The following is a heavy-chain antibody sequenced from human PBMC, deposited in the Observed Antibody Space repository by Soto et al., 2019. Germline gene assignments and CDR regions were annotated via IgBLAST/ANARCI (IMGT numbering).Heavy chain of an antibody. Sequence: GASVKASCKASGFDFGSFGIQFLRQTRGRGLEWIGWIVVASGRTNYARQFQGRVAFSRDMSSTTAYMDLYDLKSDDTAVYFCSADHPHTAIGWPVWGQGTTVTVSS. CDR2: IVVASGRT. J-gene: IGHJ6*02. CDR1: GFDFGSFG. V-gene: IGHV1-58*02. CDR3: SADHPHTAIGWPV.